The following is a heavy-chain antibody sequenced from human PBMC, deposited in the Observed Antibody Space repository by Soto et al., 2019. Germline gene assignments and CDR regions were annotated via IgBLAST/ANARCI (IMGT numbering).Heavy chain of an antibody. V-gene: IGHV3-23*01. Sequence: GGSLRLSCAASGFTFSNYAMIWVRQASGKGLEWVSTISVTGEGTFYADSVKGRFTISRDNSKNTLYLQMKSLKAEDTAVYYCARQQAIDYWGQGTLVTVSS. CDR3: ARQQAIDY. J-gene: IGHJ4*02. CDR2: ISVTGEGT. CDR1: GFTFSNYA.